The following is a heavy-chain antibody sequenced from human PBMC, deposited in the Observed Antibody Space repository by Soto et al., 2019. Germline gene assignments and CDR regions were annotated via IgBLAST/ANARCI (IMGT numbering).Heavy chain of an antibody. D-gene: IGHD6-19*01. CDR2: NLHSGET. CDR3: AYSTGWYRHDV. CDR1: GDSITNSRW. Sequence: QVQLQESGPGLVKPSGTLSLTCAVSGDSITNSRWWTWVRQPPGKGLEWIGDNLHSGETNYNPSLKSRVFISVDKSQNQFSLRVSSVTAADTAVYYCAYSTGWYRHDVWGQGTLVTVSS. V-gene: IGHV4-4*02. J-gene: IGHJ3*01.